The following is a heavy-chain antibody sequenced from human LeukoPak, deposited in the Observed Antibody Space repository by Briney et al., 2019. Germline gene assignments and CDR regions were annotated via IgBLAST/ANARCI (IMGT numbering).Heavy chain of an antibody. D-gene: IGHD4-23*01. V-gene: IGHV3-23*01. CDR3: AKEDYGGNSRQYYFDY. CDR1: GFTFSSYA. Sequence: GGSLRLSCAASGFTFSSYAMSWVRQAPGEGLGWVSGISGSAGSTYYADSVKGRFTISRDNSKNTLYLQMNSLRAEDTAVYYCAKEDYGGNSRQYYFDYWGQGTLVTVSS. CDR2: ISGSAGST. J-gene: IGHJ4*02.